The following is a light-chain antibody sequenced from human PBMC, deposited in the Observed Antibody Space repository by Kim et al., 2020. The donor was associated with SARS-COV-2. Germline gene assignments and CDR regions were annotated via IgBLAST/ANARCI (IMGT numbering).Light chain of an antibody. Sequence: SPGERVTLSCRASQTISSNLAWFQQRPGQAPRLLIFGASSRATGIPARFSGSGSGTEFTLTISSLQSEDFAVYYCQQYNNWPPWTFGRGTKVDIK. J-gene: IGKJ1*01. V-gene: IGKV3D-15*01. CDR2: GAS. CDR1: QTISSN. CDR3: QQYNNWPPWT.